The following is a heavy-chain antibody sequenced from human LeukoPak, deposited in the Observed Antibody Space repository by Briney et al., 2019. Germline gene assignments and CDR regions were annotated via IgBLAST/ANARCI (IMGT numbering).Heavy chain of an antibody. D-gene: IGHD2-2*01. CDR3: ARGEGHIVVVPAAICY. Sequence: ASVKASCTASGYTFTGYYMHWVRQAPGQGLEWMGWINPNSGGTNYAQKFQGRVTMTRDTSISTAYMELSRLRSDDTAVYYCARGEGHIVVVPAAICYWGQGTLVTVSS. CDR1: GYTFTGYY. CDR2: INPNSGGT. J-gene: IGHJ4*02. V-gene: IGHV1-2*02.